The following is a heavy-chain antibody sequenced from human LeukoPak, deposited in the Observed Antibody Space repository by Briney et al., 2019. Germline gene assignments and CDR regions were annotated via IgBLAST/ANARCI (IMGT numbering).Heavy chain of an antibody. D-gene: IGHD3-16*01. CDR1: GYTFTSYA. CDR2: INAGNGNT. V-gene: IGHV1-3*03. J-gene: IGHJ3*02. Sequence: ASVKVSCKASGYTFTSYAMHWVRQAPGQRLEWMGWINAGNGNTKYSQEFQGRVTITRDMSTTTVYMELSSLRSEDTAVYYCARGLRRGFAFDIWGQGTMVTVSS. CDR3: ARGLRRGFAFDI.